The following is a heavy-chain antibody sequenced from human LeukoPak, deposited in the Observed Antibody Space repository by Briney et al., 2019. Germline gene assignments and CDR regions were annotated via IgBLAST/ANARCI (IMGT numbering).Heavy chain of an antibody. CDR3: TRAASSGPLFTYHMDV. J-gene: IGHJ6*03. CDR2: IYYSGST. V-gene: IGHV4-59*12. D-gene: IGHD3-22*01. Sequence: PSETLSLTCTVSGGSISNYYWSWIRQPPGKGLEWIGYIYYSGSTNYKPSLKSRVTISVDTSKNQFSLKLTSVTAADTAVYYCTRAASSGPLFTYHMDVWGKGTTVTVSS. CDR1: GGSISNYY.